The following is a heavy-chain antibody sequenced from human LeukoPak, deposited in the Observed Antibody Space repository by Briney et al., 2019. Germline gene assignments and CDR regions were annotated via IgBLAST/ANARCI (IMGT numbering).Heavy chain of an antibody. J-gene: IGHJ4*02. D-gene: IGHD4-17*01. V-gene: IGHV3-53*01. CDR2: IHSGGST. Sequence: GGSLRLSCAASGFTVSSDYMSWVRRAPGKGLEWVSVIHSGGSTYYADSVKGRFTISRDNSKRTLYLQVNSLRAEDTAIYYCAKDHGPSDSWGQGTLVTVSS. CDR1: GFTVSSDY. CDR3: AKDHGPSDS.